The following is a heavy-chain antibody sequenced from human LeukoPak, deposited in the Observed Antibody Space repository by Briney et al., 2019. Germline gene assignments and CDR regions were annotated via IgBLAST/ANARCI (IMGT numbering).Heavy chain of an antibody. Sequence: KASETLSLTCTVSGGSISSYYWSWIRQPPGKGLEWIGYIYYSGSTNYNPSLKSRVTISVDTSKNQFSLQLSSVTAADTAVYYCVRDNYSGSRNYGMDVWGQGTTVTVSS. V-gene: IGHV4-59*01. CDR1: GGSISSYY. D-gene: IGHD1-26*01. CDR2: IYYSGST. J-gene: IGHJ6*02. CDR3: VRDNYSGSRNYGMDV.